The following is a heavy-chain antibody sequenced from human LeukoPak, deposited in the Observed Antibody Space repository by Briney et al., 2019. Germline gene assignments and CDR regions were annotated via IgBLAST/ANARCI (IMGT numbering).Heavy chain of an antibody. CDR3: AREDVEMATIIDY. J-gene: IGHJ4*02. D-gene: IGHD5-24*01. CDR2: IYYSGST. V-gene: IGHV4-39*07. Sequence: SETLSLTCTVSGGSISSSSYYWGWIRQPPGKGLEWIGSIYYSGSTYYNPSLKSRVTISVDTSKNQFSLKLSSVTAADTAVYYCAREDVEMATIIDYWGQGTLVTVSS. CDR1: GGSISSSSYY.